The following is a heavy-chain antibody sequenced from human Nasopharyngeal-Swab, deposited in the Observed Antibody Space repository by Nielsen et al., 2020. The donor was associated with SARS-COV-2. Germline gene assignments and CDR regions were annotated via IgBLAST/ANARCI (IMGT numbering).Heavy chain of an antibody. CDR3: ARELPITLARGGLALDV. J-gene: IGHJ6*02. CDR2: LSYDGITE. D-gene: IGHD3-10*01. Sequence: LILSCPASGLRLEEYSLHWVLQAPGKGLDCVAFLSYDGITEDYADSVKGRFTIYRDNSKRILYLQMHSLRLEDTAMYYCARELPITLARGGLALDVWGQGTTVTVSS. CDR1: GLRLEEYS. V-gene: IGHV3-30-3*01.